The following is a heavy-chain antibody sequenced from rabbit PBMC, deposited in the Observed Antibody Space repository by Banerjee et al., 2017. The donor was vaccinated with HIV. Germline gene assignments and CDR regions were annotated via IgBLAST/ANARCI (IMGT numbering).Heavy chain of an antibody. CDR3: ARDDYGEVTFNL. CDR1: GFSFSNKYV. V-gene: IGHV1S45*01. CDR2: INTSSGNI. Sequence: QEQLEESGGDLVKPEGSLTLTCTASGFSFSNKYVMCWVRQAPGKGLEWIACINTSSGNIVYASWAKGRFTISRTSSTTVALQMTSLTAADTATYFCARDDYGEVTFNLWGPGTLVTVS. D-gene: IGHD2-1*01. J-gene: IGHJ4*01.